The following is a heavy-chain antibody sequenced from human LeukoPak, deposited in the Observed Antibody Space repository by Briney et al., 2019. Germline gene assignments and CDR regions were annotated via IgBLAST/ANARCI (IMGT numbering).Heavy chain of an antibody. CDR3: ARDRYGYEGPFDY. CDR2: ISYDGSKK. Sequence: GGSLRLSCAASGFTFSNYGMHWVRQAPGKGLQWVALISYDGSKKYYEDSVKGRFTISRDNSKSTLYLQMNSLRAEDTAIYYCARDRYGYEGPFDYWGQGTLVTVSS. V-gene: IGHV3-30*05. CDR1: GFTFSNYG. J-gene: IGHJ4*02. D-gene: IGHD5-18*01.